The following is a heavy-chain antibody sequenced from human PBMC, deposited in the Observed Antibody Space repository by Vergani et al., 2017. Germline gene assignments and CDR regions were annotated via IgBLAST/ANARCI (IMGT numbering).Heavy chain of an antibody. CDR2: ISWDGGST. D-gene: IGHD1-26*01. Sequence: EVQLVESGGVVLQPGGSLRLSCAASEFTLVDYAMHWVRQAPGKGLEWVSLISWDGGSTYYADSVKGRFTISRDNSKNSLYLQMNSLRAEDTALYYCAKDSGSPSWYFDLWGRGTLVTVSS. V-gene: IGHV3-43D*04. CDR3: AKDSGSPSWYFDL. J-gene: IGHJ2*01. CDR1: EFTLVDYA.